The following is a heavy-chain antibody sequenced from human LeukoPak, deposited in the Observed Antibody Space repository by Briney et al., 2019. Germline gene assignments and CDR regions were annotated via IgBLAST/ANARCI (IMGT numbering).Heavy chain of an antibody. CDR1: GFTFSSYG. V-gene: IGHV3-30*02. J-gene: IGHJ4*02. CDR3: TKVLWGLTLLSSDY. D-gene: IGHD3-16*01. Sequence: PGGSLRLSCAASGFTFSSYGMHWVRQAPGKGLEWVAFIRYDGNNKYYADSVKGRFTIFRDNSKNMVFLQMSGLRAEDTALYYCTKVLWGLTLLSSDYWGQGTLVTVSS. CDR2: IRYDGNNK.